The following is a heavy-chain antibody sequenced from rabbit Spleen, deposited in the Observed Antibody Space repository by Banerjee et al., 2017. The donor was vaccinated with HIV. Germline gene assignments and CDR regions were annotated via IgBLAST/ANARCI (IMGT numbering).Heavy chain of an antibody. CDR1: GFSFSSSDW. CDR3: ARDLTIVIGWNFNL. CDR2: IDPVFGST. D-gene: IGHD2-1*01. J-gene: IGHJ4*01. Sequence: QSLEESGGDLVKPGASLTLTCTASGFSFSSSDWIYWVRQAPGKGLEWIGYIDPVFGSTYYANWAKGRFTISRTSSTTVTLQMTSLTAADAATYFCARDLTIVIGWNFNLWGQGTLVTVS. V-gene: IGHV1S40*01.